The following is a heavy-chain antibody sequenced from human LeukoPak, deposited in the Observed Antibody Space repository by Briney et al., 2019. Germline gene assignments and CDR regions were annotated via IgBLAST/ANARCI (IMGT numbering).Heavy chain of an antibody. CDR2: ISGSGGRT. Sequence: TGGSLRLSCAASGFTFSSYGMNWVRQAPGKGLEWVSTISGSGGRTFYGDSVKGRFSISRDISKNTLYLQMNSLRAEDTAVYYCAKGYYASGSYGWFDTWGQGTLVTVSS. CDR1: GFTFSSYG. D-gene: IGHD3-10*01. J-gene: IGHJ5*02. CDR3: AKGYYASGSYGWFDT. V-gene: IGHV3-23*01.